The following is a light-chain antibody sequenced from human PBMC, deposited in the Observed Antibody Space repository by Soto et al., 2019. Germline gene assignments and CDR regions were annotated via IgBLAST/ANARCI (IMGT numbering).Light chain of an antibody. CDR2: QDS. J-gene: IGLJ2*01. CDR3: QAWDSSTEGVL. CDR1: KMGDKY. Sequence: SYELTQPPSVSVSPGQTASITCSGDKMGDKYACWYQQKPGQSPMLVIFQDSKRPSGIPERFSGSNSGNTATLTISGTQAMDEADYYCQAWDSSTEGVLFGGGTKLTVL. V-gene: IGLV3-1*01.